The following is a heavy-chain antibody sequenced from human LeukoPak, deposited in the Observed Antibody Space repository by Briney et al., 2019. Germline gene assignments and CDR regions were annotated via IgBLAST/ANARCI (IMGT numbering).Heavy chain of an antibody. D-gene: IGHD3-22*01. J-gene: IGHJ4*02. CDR2: VSGSGVST. Sequence: AGGSLRLSCAVSGFTFSSYAMSWVRQAPGKGLEWVSSVSGSGVSTYYIDSVKGRLTISRDNPMNTLYLQMSSLRAEDTAIYYCAKGSYYDSPYGFDYWGQGILVTVSS. CDR1: GFTFSSYA. V-gene: IGHV3-23*01. CDR3: AKGSYYDSPYGFDY.